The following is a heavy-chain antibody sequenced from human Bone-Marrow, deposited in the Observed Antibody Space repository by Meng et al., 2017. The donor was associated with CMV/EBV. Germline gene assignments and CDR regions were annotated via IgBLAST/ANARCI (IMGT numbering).Heavy chain of an antibody. D-gene: IGHD1-7*01. Sequence: ASVKVSCKASGYTFTTYYMHWVRQAPGQGLEWMGIINPSGGSITYAQKFQGRVTMTSDTSTSTVNMDLSSLRSEDTAVYYWARGATGTTLPLGYWGQGTLVTVSS. CDR1: GYTFTTYY. CDR3: ARGATGTTLPLGY. J-gene: IGHJ4*02. CDR2: INPSGGSI. V-gene: IGHV1-46*01.